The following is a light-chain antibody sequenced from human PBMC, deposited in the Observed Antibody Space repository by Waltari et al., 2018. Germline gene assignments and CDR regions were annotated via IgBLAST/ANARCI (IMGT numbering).Light chain of an antibody. Sequence: QSALTQPRSVSGSPGQSVTMSCPGTKSDDGGYTYVSWYQQHAGKVPKLMIYDVTKRPSGVPDRFSGSKSGNTASLTISGLQAEDEADYYCCSYSGTYTFVVFGGGTKLTVL. CDR1: KSDDGGYTY. J-gene: IGLJ2*01. CDR2: DVT. V-gene: IGLV2-11*01. CDR3: CSYSGTYTFVV.